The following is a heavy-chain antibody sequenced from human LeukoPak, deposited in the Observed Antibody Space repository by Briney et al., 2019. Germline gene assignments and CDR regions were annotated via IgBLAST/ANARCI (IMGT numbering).Heavy chain of an antibody. CDR1: GGSISSGDYY. CDR2: IYYSGIT. V-gene: IGHV4-30-4*01. CDR3: ARLNTVTTRPFDY. J-gene: IGHJ4*02. Sequence: SETLSLTCTVSGGSISSGDYYWSWIRQPPGKGLEWIGYIYYSGITYYNPSLKSRVTISVDTSKNQYSLKLSFVTAADTAVYYCARLNTVTTRPFDYWGQGTLVTVSS. D-gene: IGHD4-17*01.